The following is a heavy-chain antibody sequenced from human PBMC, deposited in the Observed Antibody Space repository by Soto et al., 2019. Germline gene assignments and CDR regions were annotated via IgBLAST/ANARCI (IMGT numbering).Heavy chain of an antibody. V-gene: IGHV3-74*01. CDR2: INSDGSST. CDR3: ARYSYNISPFDY. D-gene: IGHD3-16*02. Sequence: EVQLVESGGGLVQPGGSLRLSCEASGFTFSNYWMHWVRQAPGKGLVWVARINSDGSSTSYADSVKGRFTISRDNAKNTVYLQMNSLRAEDTAVYYCARYSYNISPFDYWAQGTLVTVSS. J-gene: IGHJ4*02. CDR1: GFTFSNYW.